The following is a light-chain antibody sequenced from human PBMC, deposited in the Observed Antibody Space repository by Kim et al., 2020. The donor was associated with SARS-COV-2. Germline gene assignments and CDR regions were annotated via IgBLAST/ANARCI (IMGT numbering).Light chain of an antibody. CDR3: ATWDDSLSGWV. V-gene: IGLV1-47*01. Sequence: QSVLTLPPSASGTPGQRVTISCSGSSSNVGGNYVYWYQQVPGTAPKLLIYRDNQRPSGVPDRFSGSKSGTSASLAISGLRSEDEADYYCATWDDSLSGWVFGGGTKLTVL. CDR1: SSNVGGNY. J-gene: IGLJ3*02. CDR2: RDN.